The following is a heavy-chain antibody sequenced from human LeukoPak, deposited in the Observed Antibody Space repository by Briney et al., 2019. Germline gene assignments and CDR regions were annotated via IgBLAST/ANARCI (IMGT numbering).Heavy chain of an antibody. CDR2: ISSSSSYI. CDR1: GFTLSSYS. J-gene: IGHJ4*02. CDR3: ARERLGDYGDPLRLGIDY. D-gene: IGHD4-17*01. Sequence: RAGGSLRLSCAASGFTLSSYSMNWVRQAPGKGLEWVSSISSSSSYIYYADSVKGRFTISRDNAKNSLYLQMNSLRAEDTAVYYCARERLGDYGDPLRLGIDYWGQGTLVTVSS. V-gene: IGHV3-21*01.